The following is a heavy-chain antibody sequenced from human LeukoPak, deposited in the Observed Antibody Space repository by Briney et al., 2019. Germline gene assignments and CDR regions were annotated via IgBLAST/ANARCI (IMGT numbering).Heavy chain of an antibody. Sequence: GGSLRLSCAASGLTFSSYWMHWVRQAPGKGLVWVSRINSDGSSTSYADSVKGRFTISRDNSKDTLYLQMNGLRAEDTAVYFCAKQSAGSAAWYSLHYDFWGQGTLVTVSS. V-gene: IGHV3-74*01. CDR1: GLTFSSYW. J-gene: IGHJ4*02. CDR3: AKQSAGSAAWYSLHYDF. CDR2: INSDGSST. D-gene: IGHD6-13*01.